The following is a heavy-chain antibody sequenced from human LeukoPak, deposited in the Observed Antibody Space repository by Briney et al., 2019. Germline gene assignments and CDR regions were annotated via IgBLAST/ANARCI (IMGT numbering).Heavy chain of an antibody. J-gene: IGHJ5*02. Sequence: ASVKVSCKAFGYTFTSYYMHWVRQAPGQGLEWMGIINPSGASTSYAQKFQGRVTMTRDMSTSTVYMELSSLRSEDTAVYYCARGGGGNWFDPWGQGTLVTVSS. V-gene: IGHV1-46*01. D-gene: IGHD3-16*01. CDR2: INPSGAST. CDR3: ARGGGGNWFDP. CDR1: GYTFTSYY.